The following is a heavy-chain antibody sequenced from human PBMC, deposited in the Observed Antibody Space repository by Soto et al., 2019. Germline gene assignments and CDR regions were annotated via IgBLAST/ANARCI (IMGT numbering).Heavy chain of an antibody. CDR2: IKSKTDGGTT. J-gene: IGHJ6*02. Sequence: GGSLRLSCAASGFTFSNAWMSWVRQAPGKGLEWVGRIKSKTDGGTTDYAAPVKGRFTISRDDSKNTLYLQMNSLKTEDTAVYYSTMGVADTYYYSYGMDVWGQGTTVTVSS. CDR3: TMGVADTYYYSYGMDV. CDR1: GFTFSNAW. D-gene: IGHD2-15*01. V-gene: IGHV3-15*01.